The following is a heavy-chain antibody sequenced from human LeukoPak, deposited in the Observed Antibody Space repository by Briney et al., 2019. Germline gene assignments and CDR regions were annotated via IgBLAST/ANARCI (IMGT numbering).Heavy chain of an antibody. D-gene: IGHD3-3*01. CDR3: ARSYDFWSGYKSHGMDG. J-gene: IGHJ6*02. Sequence: SETLSLTCTVSGGSISSYYWSWIRQPPGKGLEWIGYIYYSGSTNYNPSLKSRVTISVDTSKNQFSLKLSSVTAADTAVYYCARSYDFWSGYKSHGMDGGGQGTTVTVS. V-gene: IGHV4-59*01. CDR2: IYYSGST. CDR1: GGSISSYY.